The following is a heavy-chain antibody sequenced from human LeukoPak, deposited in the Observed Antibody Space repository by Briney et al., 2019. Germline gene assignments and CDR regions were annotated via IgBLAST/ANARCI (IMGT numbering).Heavy chain of an antibody. Sequence: SVNVSCKASGGTFISYAISWVRQAPGQGLEWMGRIIPILGIANYAQKFQGRVTTTADKSTSTAYMELSSLRSEDTAVYYCARDTPLGYNFGFDYWGQGTLVTVSS. V-gene: IGHV1-69*04. CDR3: ARDTPLGYNFGFDY. D-gene: IGHD5-24*01. J-gene: IGHJ4*02. CDR1: GGTFISYA. CDR2: IIPILGIA.